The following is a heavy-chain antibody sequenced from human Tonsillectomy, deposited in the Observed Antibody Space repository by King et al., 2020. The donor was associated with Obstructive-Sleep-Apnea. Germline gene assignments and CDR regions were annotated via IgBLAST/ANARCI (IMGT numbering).Heavy chain of an antibody. Sequence: VQLVQSGAEVKKPASSVKVSCKASGGTFRSFAINWVRQAPGQGLEWMGGIIPTLGRTDYAQKFQGRVTITADQATTTIYLELGRLRSDDTAVYYCARVREYTYGGGFWGWGQGTLVTVSS. CDR2: IIPTLGRT. CDR1: GGTFRSFA. D-gene: IGHD5-18*01. V-gene: IGHV1-69*04. J-gene: IGHJ4*02. CDR3: ARVREYTYGGGFWG.